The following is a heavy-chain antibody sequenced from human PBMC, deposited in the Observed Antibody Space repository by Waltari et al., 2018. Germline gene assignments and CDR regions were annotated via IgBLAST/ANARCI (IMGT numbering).Heavy chain of an antibody. J-gene: IGHJ4*02. CDR3: AKDAFGNTYLDF. V-gene: IGHV3-30*02. Sequence: QVNLVESGGGVVQPGGSLRLPCETSGFTFSNFGMHWVRQAPGKGLGGVVFSWFDGSDKFYADSVRGRLTISRDNSARTLYLDMDSLRLDDTAMYYCAKDAFGNTYLDFWGQGTLVTVSS. CDR2: SWFDGSDK. CDR1: GFTFSNFG. D-gene: IGHD2-2*02.